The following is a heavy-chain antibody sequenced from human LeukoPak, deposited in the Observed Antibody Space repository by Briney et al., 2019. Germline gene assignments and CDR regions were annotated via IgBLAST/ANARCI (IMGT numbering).Heavy chain of an antibody. CDR1: GGSISSGGYS. D-gene: IGHD3-22*01. J-gene: IGHJ1*01. Sequence: SQTLSLTCAVSGGSISSGGYSWSWIRQPPGKGLEWIGYIYHSGSTYYNPSLKSRVTISVDRSKNQFSLKLSSVTAADTAVYYCARGYYYDSSLRHWGQGTLVTVSS. CDR2: IYHSGST. V-gene: IGHV4-30-2*01. CDR3: ARGYYYDSSLRH.